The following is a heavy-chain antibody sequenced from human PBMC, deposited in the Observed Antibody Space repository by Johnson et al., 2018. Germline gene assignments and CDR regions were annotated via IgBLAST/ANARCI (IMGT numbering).Heavy chain of an antibody. V-gene: IGHV3-23*04. D-gene: IGHD2-15*01. Sequence: VQLVQSGGGLVKPGGSLRLSCAASGFTFSSYSMNWVRQAPGKGLEWISSISSSGGSTYYADSVKGRFNISSDNSKNTPYLQLNSLKAEDTAVYYCAKDLGGLVVAATPDAFDIWGQGTMVTVAS. CDR3: AKDLGGLVVAATPDAFDI. CDR1: GFTFSSYS. J-gene: IGHJ3*02. CDR2: ISSSGGST.